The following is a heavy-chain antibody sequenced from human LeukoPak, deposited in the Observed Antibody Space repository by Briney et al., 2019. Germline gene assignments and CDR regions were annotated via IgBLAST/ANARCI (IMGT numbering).Heavy chain of an antibody. J-gene: IGHJ1*01. CDR1: GGSFSGYY. CDR2: INHSGST. CDR3: ARDRDYYDSSGLYRH. V-gene: IGHV4-34*01. Sequence: SETLSLTCAIYGGSFSGYYWSWIRQLPGKGLEWIGEINHSGSTNYNPSLKSRVTISVDTSKNQFSLKLSSVTAADTAVYYCARDRDYYDSSGLYRHWGQGTLVTVSS. D-gene: IGHD3-22*01.